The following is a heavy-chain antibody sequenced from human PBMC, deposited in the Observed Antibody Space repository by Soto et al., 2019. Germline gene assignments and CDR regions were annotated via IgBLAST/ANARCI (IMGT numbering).Heavy chain of an antibody. CDR2: IYYSGST. V-gene: IGHV4-39*01. CDR3: ARPWDYCSGGSCYDAFDI. J-gene: IGHJ3*02. D-gene: IGHD2-15*01. Sequence: SETLSLTCTVSGGSISSSSYYWGWIRQPPGKGLEWIGSIYYSGSTYYNPSLKSRVTISVDTSKNQFSLKLSSVTAADTAVYYCARPWDYCSGGSCYDAFDIWGQGTMVTVSS. CDR1: GGSISSSSYY.